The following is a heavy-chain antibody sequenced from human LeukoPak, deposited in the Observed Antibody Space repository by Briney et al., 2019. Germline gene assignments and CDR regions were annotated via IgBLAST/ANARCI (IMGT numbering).Heavy chain of an antibody. Sequence: GGSLRLSCAASGFTFSSYGMHWVRQAPGKGLEWVAVTWYDGSKKYYADSVKGRFTISGDNSKSTLYLQMNSLRAEDTAVYYCARNLRPITMVRGVIIPVFDPWGQGTLVTVSS. CDR3: ARNLRPITMVRGVIIPVFDP. J-gene: IGHJ5*02. V-gene: IGHV3-33*01. CDR2: TWYDGSKK. CDR1: GFTFSSYG. D-gene: IGHD3-10*01.